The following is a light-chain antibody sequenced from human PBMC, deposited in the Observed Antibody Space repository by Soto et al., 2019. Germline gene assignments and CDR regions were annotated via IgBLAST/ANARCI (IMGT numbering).Light chain of an antibody. J-gene: IGKJ3*01. Sequence: EIVLTQSPATLSLSPGERATLSCRASQSVGSYLAWYQQKPGQAPRLLIYATSNRATGIPGRFSGSGSGTDFTLTISSLEPEDFAVYYCRQRTNWLFTFGPGTKVDIK. CDR1: QSVGSY. V-gene: IGKV3-11*01. CDR2: ATS. CDR3: RQRTNWLFT.